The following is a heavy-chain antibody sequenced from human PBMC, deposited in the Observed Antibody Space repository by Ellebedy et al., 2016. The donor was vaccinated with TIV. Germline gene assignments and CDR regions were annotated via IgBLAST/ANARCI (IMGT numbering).Heavy chain of an antibody. J-gene: IGHJ4*02. D-gene: IGHD3-10*01. Sequence: SETLSLTXTVSGGSISSYYWSWIRQPPGKGLEWIGYIYYSGSTNYNPSLKSRVTISVDTSKNQFSLKLSSVTAADTAVYYCARSGSGSLPFDYWGQGTLVTVSS. CDR3: ARSGSGSLPFDY. V-gene: IGHV4-59*08. CDR2: IYYSGST. CDR1: GGSISSYY.